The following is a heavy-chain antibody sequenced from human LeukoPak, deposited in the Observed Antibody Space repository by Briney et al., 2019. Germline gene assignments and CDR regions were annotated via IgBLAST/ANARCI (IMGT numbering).Heavy chain of an antibody. CDR2: IYHSGST. CDR1: GYSISSGYY. CDR3: ARFSFLWSYGYPGGDYFDY. V-gene: IGHV4-38-2*02. D-gene: IGHD5-18*01. J-gene: IGHJ4*02. Sequence: SETLSLTCTVSGYSISSGYYWGWIRQPPGKGLEWIGSIYHSGSTYYNPSLKSRVTISVDTSKNQFSLKLSSVTAADTAVYYCARFSFLWSYGYPGGDYFDYWGQGTLVTVSS.